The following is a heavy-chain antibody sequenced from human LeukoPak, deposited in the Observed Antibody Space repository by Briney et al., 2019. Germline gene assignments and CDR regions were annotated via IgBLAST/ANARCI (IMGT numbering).Heavy chain of an antibody. J-gene: IGHJ4*02. V-gene: IGHV5-10-1*01. CDR2: IDPSDSYT. CDR3: ARHEPRYFDWLPHFYY. D-gene: IGHD3-9*01. Sequence: GESLRISCKGSGYSFTSYWISWVRQMPGKGLEWMGRIDPSDSYTNYSPSFQGHVTISADKSISTAYLQWSSLKASDTAMYYCARHEPRYFDWLPHFYYWGQGTLVTVSS. CDR1: GYSFTSYW.